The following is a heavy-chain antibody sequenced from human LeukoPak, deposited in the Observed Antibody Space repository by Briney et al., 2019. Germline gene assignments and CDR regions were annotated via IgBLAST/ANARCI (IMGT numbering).Heavy chain of an antibody. J-gene: IGHJ4*02. CDR2: ISGSGGST. Sequence: QAGGSLRLSCVASGFTFSSYAMSWVRQAPGKGLEWVSAISGSGGSTYYADSVKGRFTISRDNSKNTLYLQMSSLRAEDTAVYYCAKAYPRSIAARLFDYWGQGTLVTVSS. D-gene: IGHD6-6*01. CDR3: AKAYPRSIAARLFDY. V-gene: IGHV3-23*01. CDR1: GFTFSSYA.